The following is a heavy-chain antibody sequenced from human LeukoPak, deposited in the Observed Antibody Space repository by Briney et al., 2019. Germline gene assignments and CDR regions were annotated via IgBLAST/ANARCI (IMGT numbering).Heavy chain of an antibody. V-gene: IGHV4-38-2*02. J-gene: IGHJ4*02. CDR1: GYSISSGYY. D-gene: IGHD3-10*01. CDR2: IYHSGST. Sequence: SETLSLTCAVSGYSISSGYYWGWIRQPPGKGLEWIGSIYHSGSTYYNPSLKSRVTISVDTSKNQFSLKLSSVTAADTAVYYCARDRPGSGGIDYYFDYWGQGTLVTVSS. CDR3: ARDRPGSGGIDYYFDY.